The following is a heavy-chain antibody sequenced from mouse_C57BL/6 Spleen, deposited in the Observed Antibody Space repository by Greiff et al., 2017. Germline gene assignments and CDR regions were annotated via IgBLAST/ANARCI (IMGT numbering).Heavy chain of an antibody. CDR1: GYTFTSYW. V-gene: IGHV1-55*01. Sequence: VQLQQPGAELVKPGASVTMSCKASGYTFTSYWITWVTQRPGQGLEWIGEIYPGSGSTNYNEKFKSKATLTVDTSSSTAYMQLSSLTSEDSAVYYCARGADYGRDYFDYWGQGTTLTVSS. D-gene: IGHD2-1*01. J-gene: IGHJ2*01. CDR2: IYPGSGST. CDR3: ARGADYGRDYFDY.